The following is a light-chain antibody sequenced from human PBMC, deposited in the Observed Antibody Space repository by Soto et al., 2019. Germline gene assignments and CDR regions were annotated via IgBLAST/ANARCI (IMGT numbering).Light chain of an antibody. Sequence: QSALTQPPSASGSPGQSVTISCTGTSSDVGGYNYVSWYQQHPGKAPKLIIYEVSKRPSGVPDRFSGSKSGNTAALTVSGLQAEDEADYYGSSYVGTNSYVFGTGTKVTVL. V-gene: IGLV2-8*01. J-gene: IGLJ1*01. CDR3: SSYVGTNSYV. CDR2: EVS. CDR1: SSDVGGYNY.